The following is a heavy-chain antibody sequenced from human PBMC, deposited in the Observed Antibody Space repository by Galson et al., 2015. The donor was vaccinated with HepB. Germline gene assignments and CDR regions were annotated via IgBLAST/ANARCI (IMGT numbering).Heavy chain of an antibody. V-gene: IGHV3-9*01. J-gene: IGHJ6*02. CDR3: AKAAGTYYYYYGMDA. CDR1: GFTFDDYA. CDR2: ISWNSGSI. D-gene: IGHD6-13*01. Sequence: SLRLSCAASGFTFDDYAMRWVRQAPGKGLEWVSGISWNSGSIGYADSVKGRFTISRDNAKNSLYLQMNSLRAEDTALYYCAKAAGTYYYYYGMDAWGQGTTVTVSS.